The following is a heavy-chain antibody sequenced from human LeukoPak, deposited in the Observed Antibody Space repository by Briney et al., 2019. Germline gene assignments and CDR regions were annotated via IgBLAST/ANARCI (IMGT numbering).Heavy chain of an antibody. J-gene: IGHJ5*02. CDR3: ARSIAARPGNWFDP. V-gene: IGHV1-69*13. Sequence: GASVKVSCKASGGTFSSYAISWVRQAPGQGLEWMGGIIPLFGTANYAQKFQGRVTITADESTSTAYMELSSLRSEDTAVYYCARSIAARPGNWFDPWGQGTLVTVSS. D-gene: IGHD6-6*01. CDR2: IIPLFGTA. CDR1: GGTFSSYA.